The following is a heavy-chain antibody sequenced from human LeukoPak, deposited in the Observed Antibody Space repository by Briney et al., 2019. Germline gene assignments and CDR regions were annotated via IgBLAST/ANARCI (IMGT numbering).Heavy chain of an antibody. D-gene: IGHD1-26*01. V-gene: IGHV3-48*03. CDR2: ISSSGSTL. J-gene: IGHJ4*02. CDR1: GFTFSSYE. CDR3: ARDFGHWELNGGYYFDY. Sequence: GGSLRLSCAASGFTFSSYEMNWVRQAPGKGLEWVSYISSSGSTLYYADSVKGRFTISRDNAKNSLYLQMNSLRAEDTAVYYCARDFGHWELNGGYYFDYWGQGTLVTVSS.